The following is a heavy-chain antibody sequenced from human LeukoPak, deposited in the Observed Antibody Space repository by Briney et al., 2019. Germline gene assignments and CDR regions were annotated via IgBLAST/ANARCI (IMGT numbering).Heavy chain of an antibody. CDR3: ARVGGYSSRDYYFDY. Sequence: PGTSLRLSCAASGFVLSSYAMSWVRQAPGKGLEWVSVISDSGVTTYYADSVKGRFTISRDNSKNTLYLQMNSLRAEDTAVYYCARVGGYSSRDYYFDYWGQGTLVTVSS. CDR2: ISDSGVTT. J-gene: IGHJ4*02. D-gene: IGHD6-13*01. CDR1: GFVLSSYA. V-gene: IGHV3-23*01.